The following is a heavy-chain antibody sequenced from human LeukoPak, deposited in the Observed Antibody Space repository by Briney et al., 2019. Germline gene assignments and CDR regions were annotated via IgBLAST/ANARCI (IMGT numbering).Heavy chain of an antibody. CDR1: GGSISSGSYY. D-gene: IGHD5-18*01. CDR2: IYTSGST. J-gene: IGHJ3*02. V-gene: IGHV4-61*02. CDR3: ARVVARDTAMVVGAFDI. Sequence: SETLSLTCTVSGGSISSGSYYWSWIRQPAGKGLEWIGRIYTSGSTDYNPPLKSRVTISVDTSKNQFSLKLSSVTAADTAVYYCARVVARDTAMVVGAFDIWGQGTMVTVSS.